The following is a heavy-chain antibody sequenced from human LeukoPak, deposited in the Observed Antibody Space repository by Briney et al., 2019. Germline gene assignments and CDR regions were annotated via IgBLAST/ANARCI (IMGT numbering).Heavy chain of an antibody. J-gene: IGHJ4*02. D-gene: IGHD4-17*01. V-gene: IGHV3-23*01. CDR2: ISASGGST. CDR1: GFTFSSYA. Sequence: GGSLRLSCAASGFTFSSYAMSWVRQAPGKGLEWVSVISASGGSTYYADSVKGRFTISRDNSKNTLYLQMNSLRAEDTAVYYCAKGIYGDFFDYWGQGTLVTVSS. CDR3: AKGIYGDFFDY.